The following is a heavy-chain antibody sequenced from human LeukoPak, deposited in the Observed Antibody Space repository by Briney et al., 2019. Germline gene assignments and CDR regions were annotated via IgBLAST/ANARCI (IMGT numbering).Heavy chain of an antibody. CDR1: GGSISSSSYY. V-gene: IGHV4-39*07. J-gene: IGHJ4*02. CDR2: IYYSGST. CDR3: AREDAGYSYGYVVGY. D-gene: IGHD5-18*01. Sequence: SETLSLTCTVSGGSISSSSYYWGWIRPPPGKGLEWIGSIYYSGSTYYNPSLKSRVTISVDTSKNQFSLKLSSVTAADTAVYYCAREDAGYSYGYVVGYWGQGTLVTVSS.